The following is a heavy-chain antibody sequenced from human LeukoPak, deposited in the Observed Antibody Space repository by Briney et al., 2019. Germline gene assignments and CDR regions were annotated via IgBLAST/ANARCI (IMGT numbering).Heavy chain of an antibody. D-gene: IGHD6-19*01. J-gene: IGHJ4*02. CDR2: IYYSGST. CDR3: ARESVDYSSGWYYFDY. CDR1: GITLGNYG. V-gene: IGHV4-59*01. Sequence: GSLRLSCAVSGITLGNYGMSWVRQPPGKGLEWIGYIYYSGSTNYNPSLKSRVTISVDTSKNQFSLKLSSVTAADTAVYYCARESVDYSSGWYYFDYWGQGTLVTVSS.